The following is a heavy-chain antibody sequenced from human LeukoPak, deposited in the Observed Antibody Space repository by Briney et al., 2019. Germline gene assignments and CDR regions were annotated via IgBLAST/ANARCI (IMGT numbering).Heavy chain of an antibody. CDR1: GFTFSNYW. J-gene: IGHJ4*02. V-gene: IGHV3-7*01. D-gene: IGHD6-19*01. CDR2: IEKDGSEI. Sequence: GGSLRLSCAASGFTFSNYWMNWVRQAPGKGMEWVAIIEKDGSEILYVDSVKGRFTISRDNAKNSLYLQMNSLRAEDTAVYYCAADAGWLIDWWGQGTLVTVSS. CDR3: AADAGWLIDW.